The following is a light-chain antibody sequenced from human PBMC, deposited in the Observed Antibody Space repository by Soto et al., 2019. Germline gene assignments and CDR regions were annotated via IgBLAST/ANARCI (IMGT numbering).Light chain of an antibody. CDR1: QSISSN. V-gene: IGKV3-15*01. CDR2: GAS. Sequence: EIMMTQSPATLSVSPGERATLSCRASQSISSNLACYQQKPGQAPRLLIYGASTRATGIRTRFRSSGSGTEFTLTISSLQSEDFAVYYCQQYNNWPPITFGGGTKVEIK. J-gene: IGKJ4*01. CDR3: QQYNNWPPIT.